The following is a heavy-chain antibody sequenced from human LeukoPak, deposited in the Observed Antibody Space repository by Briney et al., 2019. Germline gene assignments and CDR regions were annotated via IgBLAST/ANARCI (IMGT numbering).Heavy chain of an antibody. D-gene: IGHD4-23*01. V-gene: IGHV4-34*01. CDR1: GGSFSGYY. CDR2: INHSGST. CDR3: AAVDYGGNFFDY. J-gene: IGHJ4*02. Sequence: PSETLSLTCAVYGGSFSGYYWSWIRQPPGKGLEWIGEINHSGSTNYNPSLKSRVTISVDTSKNQFSLKLSSVTAADTAVYYCAAVDYGGNFFDYWGQGTLVTVSS.